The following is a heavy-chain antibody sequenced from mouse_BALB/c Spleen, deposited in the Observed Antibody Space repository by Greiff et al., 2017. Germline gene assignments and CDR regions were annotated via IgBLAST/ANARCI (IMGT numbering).Heavy chain of an antibody. CDR2: INPSNGRT. CDR3: AELGFDY. J-gene: IGHJ2*01. CDR1: GYTFTSYW. V-gene: IGHV1S81*02. Sequence: QVQLQQSGAELVKPGASVKLSCKASGYTFTSYWMHWVKQRPGQGLEWIGEINPSNGRTNYNEKFKSKATLTVDKSSSTAYMQLSSLTSEDSAVYYCAELGFDYWGQGTTLTVSS. D-gene: IGHD4-1*01.